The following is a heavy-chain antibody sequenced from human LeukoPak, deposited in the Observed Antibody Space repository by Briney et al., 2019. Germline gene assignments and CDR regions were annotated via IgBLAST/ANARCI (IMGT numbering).Heavy chain of an antibody. D-gene: IGHD3-3*01. CDR3: ARAGSDFWSGYTPFDY. CDR1: GGSFSGYY. V-gene: IGHV4-34*01. CDR2: INHSGST. Sequence: SETLSLTCAVYGGSFSGYYWSWIRQPPGKGLEWIGEINHSGSTNYNPSLKSRVTISVDTSKNQFSLNLSSVTAADTAVYYCARAGSDFWSGYTPFDYWGQGTLVTVST. J-gene: IGHJ4*02.